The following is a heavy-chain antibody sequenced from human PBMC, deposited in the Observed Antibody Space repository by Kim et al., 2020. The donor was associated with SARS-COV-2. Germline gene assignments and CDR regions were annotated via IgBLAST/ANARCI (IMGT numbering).Heavy chain of an antibody. CDR1: GGSVSSGSYY. V-gene: IGHV4-61*01. J-gene: IGHJ4*02. CDR3: ARDNRRIAAYYFDY. CDR2: IYYSGST. D-gene: IGHD6-25*01. Sequence: SETLSLTCTVSGGSVSSGSYYWSWIRQPPGKGLEWIGYIYYSGSTNYNPSLKSRVTISVDTSKNQFSLKLSSVTAADTAVYYCARDNRRIAAYYFDYWGQGTLVTVSS.